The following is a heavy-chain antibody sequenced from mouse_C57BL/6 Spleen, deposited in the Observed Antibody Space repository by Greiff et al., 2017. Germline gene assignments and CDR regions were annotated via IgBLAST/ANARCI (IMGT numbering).Heavy chain of an antibody. CDR2: IDPSDSYT. D-gene: IGHD1-1*01. CDR3: ARGTTVEAWFAY. V-gene: IGHV1-69*01. J-gene: IGHJ3*01. CDR1: GYTFTSYW. Sequence: QVQLQQPGAELVMPGASVKLSCKASGYTFTSYWMHWVKQRPGQGLEWIGEIDPSDSYTNYNQKFKGKSTLTVDKSSSTAYMQLSSLTSEDSAVYYCARGTTVEAWFAYWGQGTLVTVSA.